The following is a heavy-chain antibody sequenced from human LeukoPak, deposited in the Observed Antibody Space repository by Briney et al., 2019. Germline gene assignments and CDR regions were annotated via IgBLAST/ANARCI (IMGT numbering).Heavy chain of an antibody. CDR1: GGSISSYY. J-gene: IGHJ6*02. D-gene: IGHD6-13*01. CDR3: ARDFAASSWYGMDV. V-gene: IGHV4-4*07. Sequence: SETLSLTCTVSGGSISSYYWSWIRQPAGKGLEWIGRIYTSGSTNYNPSLKSRVTMSVDTSKNQFSLKLNSVTAANTAVYYCARDFAASSWYGMDVWGQGTTVTVSS. CDR2: IYTSGST.